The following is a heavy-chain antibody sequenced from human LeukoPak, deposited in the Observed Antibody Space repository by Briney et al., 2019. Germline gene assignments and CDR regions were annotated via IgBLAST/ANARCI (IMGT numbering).Heavy chain of an antibody. J-gene: IGHJ4*02. CDR1: GGSISSSSYY. V-gene: IGHV4-39*01. Sequence: SETLSLTCTVSGGSISSSSYYWGWIRQPPGKGLEWIGRIYYSGSTYYNPSLKSRVTISVDTSKNQFSLKLSSVTAADTAVYYCASATVNYYDSSGHPPFDYWGQGTLVTVSS. CDR3: ASATVNYYDSSGHPPFDY. CDR2: IYYSGST. D-gene: IGHD3-22*01.